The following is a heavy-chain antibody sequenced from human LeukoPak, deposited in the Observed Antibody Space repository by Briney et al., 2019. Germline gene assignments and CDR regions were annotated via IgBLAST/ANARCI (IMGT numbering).Heavy chain of an antibody. J-gene: IGHJ4*02. V-gene: IGHV1-2*02. CDR1: GFTFTGYY. CDR3: ARAAGRYYYDSSGYFDY. D-gene: IGHD3-22*01. CDR2: INPNSGGT. Sequence: ASVKVSCKASGFTFTGYYMHWVRQAPGQGLEWMGWINPNSGGTNYAQKFQGRVTMTRDTSISTAYMELSRLRSDDTAVYYCARAAGRYYYDSSGYFDYWGQGTLVTVSS.